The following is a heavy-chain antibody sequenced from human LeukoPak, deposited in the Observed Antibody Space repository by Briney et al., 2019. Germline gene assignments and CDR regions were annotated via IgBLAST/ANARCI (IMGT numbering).Heavy chain of an antibody. CDR3: ARAGRDYDILTGYSVPDY. J-gene: IGHJ4*02. CDR2: IYSGGST. CDR1: GFSFNSHW. V-gene: IGHV3-66*01. D-gene: IGHD3-9*01. Sequence: GGSLRLSCAASGFSFNSHWMSWVRQAPGKGLEWVSVIYSGGSTYYADSVKGRFTISRDNSKNTLYLQMNSLRVEDTAVYYCARAGRDYDILTGYSVPDYWGQGTLVTVSS.